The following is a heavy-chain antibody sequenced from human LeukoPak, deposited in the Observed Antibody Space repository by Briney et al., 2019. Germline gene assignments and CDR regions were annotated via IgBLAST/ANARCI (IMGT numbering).Heavy chain of an antibody. D-gene: IGHD3-10*02. Sequence: PGGSLRLSCSASGFSFSTHTLNWVRQAPGKGLEWLSYISSSGTSIHYADSVKGRFTISRDNAKNSLYLQMNSLRAEDTAVYYCAELGITMIGGVWGKGTTVTISS. CDR2: ISSSGTSI. J-gene: IGHJ6*04. CDR3: AELGITMIGGV. CDR1: GFSFSTHT. V-gene: IGHV3-48*01.